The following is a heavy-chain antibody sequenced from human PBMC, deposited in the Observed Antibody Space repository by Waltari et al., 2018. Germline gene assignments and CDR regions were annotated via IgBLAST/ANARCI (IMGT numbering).Heavy chain of an antibody. CDR1: GGSINSDTYY. CDR3: TRGDDSSGYSPPFEY. Sequence: QVQLQESGPGLVKPSQTLSLTCKVSGGSINSDTYYWSWIRQPAGKGLEWIGRVHPSGSTNYNPSLKSRVIISIDTSKNQFSLKLSSVTAADTAVYYCTRGDDSSGYSPPFEYWGQGSPVTVSS. V-gene: IGHV4-61*02. J-gene: IGHJ4*02. CDR2: VHPSGST. D-gene: IGHD3-22*01.